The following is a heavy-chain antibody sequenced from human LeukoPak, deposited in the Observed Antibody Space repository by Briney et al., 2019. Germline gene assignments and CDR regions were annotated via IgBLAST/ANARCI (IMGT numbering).Heavy chain of an antibody. CDR2: INAYNGNT. CDR1: GYTFTSYI. D-gene: IGHD6-13*01. CDR3: ARDRHIAAAVYYYYMDV. V-gene: IGHV1-18*01. Sequence: SVKVSCKASGYTFTSYIISWVRQAPGQGLEWMGWINAYNGNTDYAQRVQGRVTMTTDTSTSTAYMELRSLRSDDTAVYYCARDRHIAAAVYYYYMDVWAKGPRSPSP. J-gene: IGHJ6*03.